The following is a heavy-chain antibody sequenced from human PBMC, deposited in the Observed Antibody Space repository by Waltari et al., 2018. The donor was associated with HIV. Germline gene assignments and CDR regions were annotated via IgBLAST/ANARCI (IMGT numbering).Heavy chain of an antibody. CDR3: ARSEGGYCSSTSCYYAFDI. Sequence: QVQLQESGPGLVKPSQTLSLTCTVSGGSISSGSYYWSWIRQPAGKGLEWIGRIYTSGSTNYNPSLKSRVTISVDTSKNQFSLKLSSVTAADTAMYYCARSEGGYCSSTSCYYAFDIWGQGTMVTVSS. V-gene: IGHV4-61*02. CDR2: IYTSGST. CDR1: GGSISSGSYY. J-gene: IGHJ3*02. D-gene: IGHD2-2*01.